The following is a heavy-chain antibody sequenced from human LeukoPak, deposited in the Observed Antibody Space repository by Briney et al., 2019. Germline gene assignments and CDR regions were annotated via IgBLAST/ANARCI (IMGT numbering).Heavy chain of an antibody. V-gene: IGHV1-2*06. CDR2: INPNSGGT. J-gene: IGHJ3*02. Sequence: ASVKASFKASGYTFTGYYMHWVRQAPGQGLEWMGRINPNSGGTNYAQKFQGRVTMTRDTSISTAYMELSRLRSDDTAVYYCAMYYYDSSGYGAFDIWGQGTMVTVSS. D-gene: IGHD3-22*01. CDR1: GYTFTGYY. CDR3: AMYYYDSSGYGAFDI.